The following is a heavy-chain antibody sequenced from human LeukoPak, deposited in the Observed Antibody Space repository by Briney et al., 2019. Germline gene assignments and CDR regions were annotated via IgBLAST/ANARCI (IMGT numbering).Heavy chain of an antibody. CDR3: ARAPELGGYYFDY. J-gene: IGHJ4*02. CDR1: GGSISSSSYY. V-gene: IGHV4-39*07. D-gene: IGHD7-27*01. Sequence: SETLSLTCTVSGGSISSSSYYWGWIRQPPGKGLEWIGSIYHSGSTYYNPSLKSRVTISVDTSKNQFSLKLSSVTAADTAVYYCARAPELGGYYFDYWGQGTLVTVSS. CDR2: IYHSGST.